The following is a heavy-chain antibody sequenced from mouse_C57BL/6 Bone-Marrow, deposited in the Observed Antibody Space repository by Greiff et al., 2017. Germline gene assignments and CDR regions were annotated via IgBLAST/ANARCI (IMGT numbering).Heavy chain of an antibody. J-gene: IGHJ3*01. CDR3: ASLYYYGSSYPPWFAY. Sequence: EVQRVESGGGLVKPGGSLKLSCAASGFTFSSYTMSWVRQTPEKRLEWVATISGGGGNTYYPDSVKGRFTISRDNAKNTLYLQMSSLRSEDTALCYVASLYYYGSSYPPWFAYWGQGTLVTVSA. CDR2: ISGGGGNT. CDR1: GFTFSSYT. D-gene: IGHD1-1*01. V-gene: IGHV5-9*01.